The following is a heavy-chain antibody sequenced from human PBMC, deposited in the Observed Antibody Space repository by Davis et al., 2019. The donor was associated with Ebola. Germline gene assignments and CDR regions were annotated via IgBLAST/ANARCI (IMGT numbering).Heavy chain of an antibody. V-gene: IGHV3-48*04. D-gene: IGHD3-9*01. CDR1: GFTFSNAW. J-gene: IGHJ6*02. CDR2: IDSSGSIK. Sequence: WGSLRLSCAASGFTFSNAWMNWVRQAPGKGLEWLSYIDSSGSIKYYGDSVKGRFTISRDDAKNSLYLQMNSLRAEDTAIYYCARDYLAMTGHSGMDVWGQGTTVSVSS. CDR3: ARDYLAMTGHSGMDV.